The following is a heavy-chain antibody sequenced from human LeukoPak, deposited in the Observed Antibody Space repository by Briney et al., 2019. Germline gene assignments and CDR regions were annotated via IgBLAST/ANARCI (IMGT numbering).Heavy chain of an antibody. V-gene: IGHV3-30*03. J-gene: IGHJ4*02. CDR3: ARDREYYDILTGYKVSHYFDY. Sequence: GGTLRLSCAASGFTFSSYGMSWVRQAPGKGLEWVAIISYDGSNKYYAGSVKGRFTISRDNSKNTLFLQMNSLRAEDTAVYYCARDREYYDILTGYKVSHYFDYWGQGTLVTVSS. D-gene: IGHD3-9*01. CDR2: ISYDGSNK. CDR1: GFTFSSYG.